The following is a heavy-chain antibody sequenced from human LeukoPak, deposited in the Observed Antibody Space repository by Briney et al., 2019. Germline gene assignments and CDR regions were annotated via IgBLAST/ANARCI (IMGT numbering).Heavy chain of an antibody. V-gene: IGHV3-33*01. J-gene: IGHJ6*03. CDR1: GFTFSSYG. CDR2: IWYDGSNK. Sequence: PGGFLRLSCAASGFTFSSYGMHWVRQAPGKGLEWVAVIWYDGSNKYYADSVKGRFTISRDNSKNTLYLQMNSLRAEDTAVYYCARAYSNRPYYYYMDVWGKGTTVTVSS. CDR3: ARAYSNRPYYYYMDV. D-gene: IGHD4-11*01.